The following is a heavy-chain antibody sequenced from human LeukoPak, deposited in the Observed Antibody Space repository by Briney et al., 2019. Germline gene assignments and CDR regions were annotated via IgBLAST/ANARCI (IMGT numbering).Heavy chain of an antibody. CDR1: GGTFSSYA. CDR3: ARDSKGYVYPEESVADAFDI. J-gene: IGHJ3*02. CDR2: IIPIFGTA. V-gene: IGHV1-69*05. Sequence: GSSVKVSCKASGGTFSSYAISWVRQAPGQGLEWMGGIIPIFGTANYAQKFQGRVTITTDESTSTAYMELSSLRSEDTAVYYCARDSKGYVYPEESVADAFDIWGQGTMVTVSS. D-gene: IGHD1-14*01.